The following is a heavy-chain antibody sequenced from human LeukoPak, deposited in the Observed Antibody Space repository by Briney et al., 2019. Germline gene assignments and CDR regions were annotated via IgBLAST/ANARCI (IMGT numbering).Heavy chain of an antibody. CDR1: GFTFSSYA. Sequence: GGSLRLSCAASGFTFSSYAMSWVRQAPGKGLEWVSAISGSGGSTYYADSVKGRFTISRDNSKNTLYLQMNSLRAEDTAVYYRAKDLWDAAVASPFDYWGQGTLVTVSS. J-gene: IGHJ4*02. V-gene: IGHV3-23*01. CDR2: ISGSGGST. D-gene: IGHD6-19*01. CDR3: AKDLWDAAVASPFDY.